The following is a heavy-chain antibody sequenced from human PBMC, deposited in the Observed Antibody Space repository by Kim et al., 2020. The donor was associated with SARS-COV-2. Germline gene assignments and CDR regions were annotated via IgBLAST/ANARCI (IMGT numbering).Heavy chain of an antibody. CDR2: GST. Sequence: GSTSYAQKFQGRVTMTRDTSTSTVYMELSSLRSEDTAVYYCTVPNYAFDIWGQGTMVTVSS. J-gene: IGHJ3*02. V-gene: IGHV1-46*01. D-gene: IGHD7-27*01. CDR3: TVPNYAFDI.